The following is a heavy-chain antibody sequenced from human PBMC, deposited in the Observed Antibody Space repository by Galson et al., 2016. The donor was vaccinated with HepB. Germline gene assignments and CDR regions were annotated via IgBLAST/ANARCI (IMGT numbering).Heavy chain of an antibody. CDR1: GFTFSTYA. CDR2: ISGDGITT. D-gene: IGHD6-13*01. CDR3: AKGRLAARGRCDY. Sequence: SLRLSCAASGFTFSTYAMTWVRQSPGKGLEWVSTISGDGITTYYADSVKGRFTISRDNSKNTLYLQMNSLRAEDTAIYYCAKGRLAARGRCDYWGQGNLVTVSS. V-gene: IGHV3-23*01. J-gene: IGHJ4*02.